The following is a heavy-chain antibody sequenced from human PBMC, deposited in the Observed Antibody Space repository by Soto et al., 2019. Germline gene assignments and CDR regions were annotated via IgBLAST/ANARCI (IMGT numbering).Heavy chain of an antibody. CDR2: IYYSGST. CDR3: ARQDYGDPPYFVY. V-gene: IGHV4-59*01. D-gene: IGHD4-17*01. J-gene: IGHJ4*02. Sequence: PSETLSLTCTVSGGSISSYYWSWIRQPPGKGLEWIGYIYYSGSTNYNPSLKSRVTISVDTSKNQFSLKLSPVTAADTAVYYCARQDYGDPPYFVYWGQGTLVTVSS. CDR1: GGSISSYY.